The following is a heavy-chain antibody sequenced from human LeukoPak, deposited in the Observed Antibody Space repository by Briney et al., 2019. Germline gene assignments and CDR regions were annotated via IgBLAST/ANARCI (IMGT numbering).Heavy chain of an antibody. Sequence: GGSLRLSCEASGFTFSASWMYWVRQPPGKGMVWVSRMNLDGSVTSYADSVEGRFTISRDNAKNTLYLQMDSVRADDTAIYYCARDSHLSRLLDYWGQGTPVTVSS. CDR2: MNLDGSVT. CDR1: GFTFSASW. CDR3: ARDSHLSRLLDY. J-gene: IGHJ4*02. V-gene: IGHV3-74*01.